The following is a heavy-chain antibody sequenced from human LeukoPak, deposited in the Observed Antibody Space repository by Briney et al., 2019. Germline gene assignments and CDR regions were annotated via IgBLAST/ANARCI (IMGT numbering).Heavy chain of an antibody. J-gene: IGHJ4*02. V-gene: IGHV4-39*01. CDR2: IYYSGST. Sequence: GSLRLSCAASGFTFSSYSMNWVRQAPGKGLEWIGSIYYSGSTYYNPSLKSRGTISVDTSKNQFSLKLTSVTATDTAVYYCARPSAIYDPVSHFDYWGQGTLVTVSS. CDR3: ARPSAIYDPVSHFDY. CDR1: GFTFSSYSMN. D-gene: IGHD2/OR15-2a*01.